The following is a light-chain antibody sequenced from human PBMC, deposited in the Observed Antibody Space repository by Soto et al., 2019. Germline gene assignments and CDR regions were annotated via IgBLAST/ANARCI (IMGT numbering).Light chain of an antibody. CDR3: QQYNNWPRT. CDR2: GAS. J-gene: IGKJ1*01. Sequence: EILMTQSPSTLSVSAGERATLSCGASQSVSSDLAWYHQKPGQAPRLLIYGASTRATGIPARFSGSGSGTEFTLTINSLQSEDFEVYYCQQYNNWPRTFGQGTKVDIK. V-gene: IGKV3-15*01. CDR1: QSVSSD.